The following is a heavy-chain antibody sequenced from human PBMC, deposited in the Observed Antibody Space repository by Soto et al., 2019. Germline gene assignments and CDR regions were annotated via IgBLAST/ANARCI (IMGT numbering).Heavy chain of an antibody. Sequence: PSETLSLTCTVSGASIDTSDYYWSWIRQQPGKGLEWIGYIFHSGGTYYNPSLTSRLAFSVDTSKNQFSLRLTSVTVADTAVYFCARHPRITRGWHFDLWGRGTLVTVSS. CDR2: IFHSGGT. D-gene: IGHD1-20*01. CDR3: ARHPRITRGWHFDL. V-gene: IGHV4-31*02. J-gene: IGHJ2*01. CDR1: GASIDTSDYY.